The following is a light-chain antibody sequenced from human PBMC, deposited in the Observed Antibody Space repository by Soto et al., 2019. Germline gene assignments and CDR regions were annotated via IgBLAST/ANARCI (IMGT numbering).Light chain of an antibody. CDR1: QSVGNNY. V-gene: IGKV3-20*01. J-gene: IGKJ4*01. Sequence: EIVLTQSPGTLSLSPGERATLSCRASQSVGNNYLDWYQQKPGQPHRFLMYDASTRATGIPDRFSGSGSGTDFTLTISRLEPEDFAVYYCQQYGSSPLTFGGGTKVEIK. CDR3: QQYGSSPLT. CDR2: DAS.